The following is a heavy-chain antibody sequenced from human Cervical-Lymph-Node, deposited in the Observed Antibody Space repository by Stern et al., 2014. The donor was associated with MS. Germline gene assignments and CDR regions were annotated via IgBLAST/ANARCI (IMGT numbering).Heavy chain of an antibody. Sequence: EVQLVQSGAEVKKPGESLKISCKGSGYSFTIYWIGWVRQMPGKGLEWMGIIYPGASDTRYSPSLQGQVTISADKSHSAAYLHRSSLKASDTDMYYCARRTCGNCNIDYWGQGTLVTVSS. J-gene: IGHJ4*02. D-gene: IGHD4-23*01. CDR2: IYPGASDT. V-gene: IGHV5-51*01. CDR1: GYSFTIYW. CDR3: ARRTCGNCNIDY.